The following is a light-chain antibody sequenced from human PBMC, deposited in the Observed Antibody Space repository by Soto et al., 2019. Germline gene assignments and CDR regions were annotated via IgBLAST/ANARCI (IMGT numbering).Light chain of an antibody. CDR3: QHYNSRWA. V-gene: IGKV1-5*01. J-gene: IGKJ1*01. CDR2: DAS. CDR1: QSISSL. Sequence: HMTQSAATLSASVGASVPITCRASQSISSLVARFQQQPGRAPNLLIYDASSLESGVPSRLSGSGSGTEFTPTISSMHPDDFASYDCQHYNSRWAFSQGTKGDI.